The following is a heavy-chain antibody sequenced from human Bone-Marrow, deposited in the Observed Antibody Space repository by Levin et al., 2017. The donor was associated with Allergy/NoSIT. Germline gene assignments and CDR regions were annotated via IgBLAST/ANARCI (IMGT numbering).Heavy chain of an antibody. Sequence: PSETLSLTCSVSGDSISSSSYSWGWIRQPPGKGLEWIGSIYQSGGTYYNPSLKSRVTTSVDTSKNQFSLRLESLTAADTDIYYCARHDWDYSVLGMPRGAFDIWGQGTKVTVSS. CDR3: ARHDWDYSVLGMPRGAFDI. D-gene: IGHD3-16*01. V-gene: IGHV4-39*01. CDR1: GDSISSSSYS. J-gene: IGHJ3*02. CDR2: IYQSGGT.